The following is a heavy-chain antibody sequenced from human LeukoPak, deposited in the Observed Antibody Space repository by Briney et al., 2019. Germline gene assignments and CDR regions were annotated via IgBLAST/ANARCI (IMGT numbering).Heavy chain of an antibody. J-gene: IGHJ4*02. CDR1: GFTFNTYT. Sequence: PGGSLRLSCAASGFTFNTYTMNWVRQAPGKGLEWVSYISGSSGIIDYADSVRGRFTISRGNAKNSLYLQMNSLRAEDTAVYYCAKGYDWLLIDYWGQGTLVTVSS. CDR3: AKGYDWLLIDY. D-gene: IGHD3-9*01. CDR2: ISGSSGII. V-gene: IGHV3-48*01.